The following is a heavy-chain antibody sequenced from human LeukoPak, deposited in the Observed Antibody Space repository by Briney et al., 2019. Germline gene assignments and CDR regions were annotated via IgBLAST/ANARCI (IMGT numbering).Heavy chain of an antibody. CDR3: ASWIGSWDTAMVFDY. D-gene: IGHD5-18*01. CDR2: IYHSGST. CDR1: GYSISGGYY. V-gene: IGHV4-38-2*01. J-gene: IGHJ4*02. Sequence: PSETLSLTCAVSGYSISGGYYWGWIRQLPGKGLEWIGSIYHSGSTYYNPSLKSRVTISVDTSKNQFSLKLSSVTAADTAVYYCASWIGSWDTAMVFDYWGQGTLVTVSS.